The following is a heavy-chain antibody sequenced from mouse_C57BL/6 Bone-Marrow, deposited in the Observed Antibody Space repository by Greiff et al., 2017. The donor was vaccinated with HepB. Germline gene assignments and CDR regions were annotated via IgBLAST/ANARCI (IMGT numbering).Heavy chain of an antibody. CDR3: TRSIYYDYDY. CDR2: ISSGGDYI. CDR1: GFTFSSYA. D-gene: IGHD2-4*01. J-gene: IGHJ2*01. Sequence: EVKVIESGEGLVKPGGSLKLSCAASGFTFSSYAMSWVRQTPEKRLEWVAYISSGGDYIYYADTVKGRFTISRDNARNTLYLQMSILKSEDTAMYYCTRSIYYDYDYWGQGTTLTVSS. V-gene: IGHV5-9-1*02.